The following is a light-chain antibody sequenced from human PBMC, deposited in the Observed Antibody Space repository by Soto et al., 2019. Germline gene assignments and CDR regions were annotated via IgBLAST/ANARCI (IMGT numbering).Light chain of an antibody. J-gene: IGKJ1*01. CDR3: MQSLQSPWT. V-gene: IGKV2-28*01. CDR2: VGS. CDR1: QSLLHSNGYNY. Sequence: DIVMTQSPVSLPVTPGEPASISCRSSQSLLHSNGYNYLDWYLQKPGQSPQLQIYVGSDRASGVPDRFSGSGSGTEFTLKISRVEAEDVGVYYCMQSLQSPWTFGQGTKVDIK.